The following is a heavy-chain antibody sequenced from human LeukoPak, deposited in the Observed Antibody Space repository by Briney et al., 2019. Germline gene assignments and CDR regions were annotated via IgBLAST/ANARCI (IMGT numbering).Heavy chain of an antibody. CDR2: IKSNTDGGTT. Sequence: GSLRLSCAASGFTFSDAWMSWVRRTPGKGLEWVGRIKSNTDGGTTDFAAPVKGRFTISRDDSENALYLQMNSLKTEDTAVYYCTTQLLYEHNFDYWGQGTLVTVSS. CDR3: TTQLLYEHNFDY. CDR1: GFTFSDAW. J-gene: IGHJ4*02. D-gene: IGHD2-2*02. V-gene: IGHV3-15*01.